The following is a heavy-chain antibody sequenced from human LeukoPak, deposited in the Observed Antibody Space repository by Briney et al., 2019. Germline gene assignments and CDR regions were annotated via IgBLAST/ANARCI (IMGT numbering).Heavy chain of an antibody. Sequence: GGSLRLSCAASGFTFSSYTMSWVRQAPGKWLEWVSGLSGSGITTYYADSVKGRFTISRDNSKNTLYLQMNSLRAEDTAVYYCAKGEYSSGWSSLDYWGQGTLVTVSS. CDR2: LSGSGITT. V-gene: IGHV3-23*01. J-gene: IGHJ4*02. D-gene: IGHD6-19*01. CDR3: AKGEYSSGWSSLDY. CDR1: GFTFSSYT.